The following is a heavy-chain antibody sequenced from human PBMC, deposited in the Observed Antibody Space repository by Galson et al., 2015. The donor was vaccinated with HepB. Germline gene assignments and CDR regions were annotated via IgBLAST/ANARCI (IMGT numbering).Heavy chain of an antibody. CDR3: ARGRMYYDFWSGYYLNY. V-gene: IGHV1-3*01. Sequence: SVKVSCKASGYTFTSYAMHWVRQAPGQRLEWMGWINAGNGNTKYSQKFQGRVTITRDTSASTAYMELSSLRSEDTAVYYCARGRMYYDFWSGYYLNYWGQGTLVTVS. D-gene: IGHD3-3*01. J-gene: IGHJ4*02. CDR2: INAGNGNT. CDR1: GYTFTSYA.